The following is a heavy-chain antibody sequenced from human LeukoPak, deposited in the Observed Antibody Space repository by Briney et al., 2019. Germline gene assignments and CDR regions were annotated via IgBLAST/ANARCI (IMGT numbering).Heavy chain of an antibody. CDR1: GYTFTGYY. CDR3: ARATGGYYDYFDY. V-gene: IGHV1-2*02. D-gene: IGHD3-22*01. Sequence: GASVKVSCKASGYTFTGYYIHWMRQAPGQGLEWMGWINPNSGGTNYAQKFQGRVTMTRDTSISTAYMELSRLTSDDTAVYYCARATGGYYDYFDYWGQGTLVTVSS. CDR2: INPNSGGT. J-gene: IGHJ4*02.